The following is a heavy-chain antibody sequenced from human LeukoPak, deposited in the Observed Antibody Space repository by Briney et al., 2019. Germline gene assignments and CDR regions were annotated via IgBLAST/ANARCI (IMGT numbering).Heavy chain of an antibody. V-gene: IGHV5-51*01. J-gene: IGHJ4*02. CDR1: GYSFSSYW. Sequence: GESLKISCKGSGYSFSSYWIGWVRQMPGKGLEWMGIIYPGDSDTRYSPSFQGQVTYSPSFQGQVTISVDKSINTAYLQWSSLQASDNAMYYCARRVTDTSGYYSAYYFDYWGQGTLVTVSS. CDR2: IYPGDSDT. CDR3: ARRVTDTSGYYSAYYFDY. D-gene: IGHD3-22*01.